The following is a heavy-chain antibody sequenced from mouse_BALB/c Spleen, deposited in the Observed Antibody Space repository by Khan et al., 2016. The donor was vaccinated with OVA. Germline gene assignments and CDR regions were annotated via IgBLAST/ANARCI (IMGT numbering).Heavy chain of an antibody. Sequence: EVELVESGGGLIQPGGSLRLSCATSGFTFTDYYMSWVRQPPGKALEWLGFIRNKANYYTTEYITSVKGRFTISRDDSKSILYRQMNTLRAEDSATDFCARDEGQYYGDDAMDYWGQGTSVTVSS. CDR3: ARDEGQYYGDDAMDY. D-gene: IGHD1-2*01. CDR1: GFTFTDYY. J-gene: IGHJ4*01. CDR2: IRNKANYYTT. V-gene: IGHV7-3*02.